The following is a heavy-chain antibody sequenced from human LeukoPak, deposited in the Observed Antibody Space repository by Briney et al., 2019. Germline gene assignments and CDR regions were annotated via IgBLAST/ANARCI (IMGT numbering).Heavy chain of an antibody. CDR2: IKEDGSRD. J-gene: IGHJ5*01. CDR3: ARDGGGYDS. Sequence: GGSLRLSCAASGFTFTTYWMSWVRQTPEKGLEWVANIKEDGSRDYYVDSVKGRFTISRDNAKNLLYLQMKSLRAEDTATYYCARDGGGYDSCGQGTLVSVSS. V-gene: IGHV3-7*01. D-gene: IGHD5-24*01. CDR1: GFTFTTYW.